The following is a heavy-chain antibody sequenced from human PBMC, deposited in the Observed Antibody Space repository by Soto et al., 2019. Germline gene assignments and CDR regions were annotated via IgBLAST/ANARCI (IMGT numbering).Heavy chain of an antibody. CDR3: AADRYSSSWYWFDP. D-gene: IGHD6-13*01. CDR1: GFTFTSSA. CDR2: IVVGSGNT. J-gene: IGHJ5*02. V-gene: IGHV1-58*02. Sequence: SVKVSCKASGFTFTSSAMQWVRQARGQRLEWIGWIVVGSGNTNYAQKFQERVTITRDMSTSTAYMELSSLRSEDTAVYYCAADRYSSSWYWFDPWGQGTLVTVSS.